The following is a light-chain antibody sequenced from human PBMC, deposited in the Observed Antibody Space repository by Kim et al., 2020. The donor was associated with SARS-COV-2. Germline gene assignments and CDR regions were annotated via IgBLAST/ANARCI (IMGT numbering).Light chain of an antibody. CDR3: QQYGRSRWT. CDR1: QSVSSSY. CDR2: GAS. J-gene: IGKJ1*01. V-gene: IGKV3-20*01. Sequence: EIVLTQSPGTLSLSPGERATLSCRASQSVSSSYLAWYQQKPGQAPRLLIYGASSRATGIPDRFSGSGSGTDFTLTISRLEPEDFAVYYCQQYGRSRWTFGQGTKVDI.